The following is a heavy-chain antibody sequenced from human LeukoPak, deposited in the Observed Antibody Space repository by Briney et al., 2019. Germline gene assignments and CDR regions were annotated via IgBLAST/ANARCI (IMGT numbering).Heavy chain of an antibody. D-gene: IGHD3-22*01. CDR1: GYTFTSYG. CDR3: ARGPYYYDSSGSVGDAFDI. Sequence: ASVKVSCKASGYTFTSYGISWVRQAPGQGLEWMGWISAYNGNTNYAQKLQGRVTMTTDTSTSTAYMELRSLRSEDTAVYYCARGPYYYDSSGSVGDAFDIWGQGTMVTVSS. CDR2: ISAYNGNT. J-gene: IGHJ3*02. V-gene: IGHV1-18*01.